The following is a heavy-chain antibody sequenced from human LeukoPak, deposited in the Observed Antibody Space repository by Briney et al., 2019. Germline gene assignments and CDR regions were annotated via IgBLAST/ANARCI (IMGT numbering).Heavy chain of an antibody. CDR2: INRDGSVK. CDR3: ARLLGDATIYDL. J-gene: IGHJ5*02. CDR1: GFSFSSYW. D-gene: IGHD3-16*01. Sequence: GGSLRLSCAASGFSFSSYWMRWVRQAPGKGLEWVATINRDGSVKHHVDSVKGRFIISRDNAENTLFLQMDSLRVEDTAIYYCARLLGDATIYDLWGQGTLVTASS. V-gene: IGHV3-7*01.